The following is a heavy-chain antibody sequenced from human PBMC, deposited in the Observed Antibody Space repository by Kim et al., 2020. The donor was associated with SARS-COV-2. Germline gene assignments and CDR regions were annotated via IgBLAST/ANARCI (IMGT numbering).Heavy chain of an antibody. CDR3: ARGDTMGQRTTQPWLVNKYNYYYGMDV. J-gene: IGHJ6*02. V-gene: IGHV4-34*01. Sequence: SETLSLTCAVYGGSFSGYYWSWIRQPPGKGLEWIGEINHSGSTNYNPSLKSRVTISVDTSKNQFSLKLSSVTAADTAVYYCARGDTMGQRTTQPWLVNKYNYYYGMDVWGQGTTVTVSS. CDR2: INHSGST. CDR1: GGSFSGYY. D-gene: IGHD6-19*01.